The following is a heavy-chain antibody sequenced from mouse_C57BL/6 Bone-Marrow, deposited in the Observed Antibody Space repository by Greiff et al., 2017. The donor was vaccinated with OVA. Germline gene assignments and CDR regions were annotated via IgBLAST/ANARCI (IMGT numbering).Heavy chain of an antibody. J-gene: IGHJ3*01. V-gene: IGHV14-4*01. CDR2: IDPENGDT. CDR1: GFNIKDDY. Sequence: VQLQQSGAELVRPGASVKLSCTASGFNIKDDYMHWVKQRPEQGLEWIGWIDPENGDTEYASKFQGKATITADTSSTTAYLQLSSLTSEDTAVYYCTLSTMVSAWFAYWGQGTLVTVSA. CDR3: TLSTMVSAWFAY. D-gene: IGHD2-2*01.